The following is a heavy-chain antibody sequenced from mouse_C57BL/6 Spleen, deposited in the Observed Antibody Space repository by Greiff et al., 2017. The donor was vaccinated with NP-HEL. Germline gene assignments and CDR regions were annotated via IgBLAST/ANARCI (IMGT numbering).Heavy chain of an antibody. V-gene: IGHV5-4*01. J-gene: IGHJ3*01. CDR2: ISDGGSYT. D-gene: IGHD3-2*02. Sequence: DVQLQESGGGLVKPGGSLKLSCAASGFTFSSYAMSWVRQTPEKRLEWVATISDGGSYTYYPDNVKGRFTISRENAKNNLYLQMSRMKSEDTAMYYCARDPSHETAQATFWFAYWGKGTLVTVSA. CDR1: GFTFSSYA. CDR3: ARDPSHETAQATFWFAY.